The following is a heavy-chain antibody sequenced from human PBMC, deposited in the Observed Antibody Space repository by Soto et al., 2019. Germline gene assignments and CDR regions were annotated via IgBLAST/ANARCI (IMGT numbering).Heavy chain of an antibody. J-gene: IGHJ4*02. CDR1: GFTLSIYG. D-gene: IGHD5-12*01. V-gene: IGHV3-74*01. Sequence: GGSLRLACAASGFTLSIYGLAWSRQAPGKGLVWVSRINSDVSSTNYADSVKGRFTISRDNAKSTLYLQMNSLRAEDTAVNYCARSSGHDFGYWGQGTLVTVSS. CDR3: ARSSGHDFGY. CDR2: INSDVSST.